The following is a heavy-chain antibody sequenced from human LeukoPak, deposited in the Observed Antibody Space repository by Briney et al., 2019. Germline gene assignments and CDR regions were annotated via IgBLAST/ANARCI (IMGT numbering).Heavy chain of an antibody. CDR2: ISWNSGSI. D-gene: IGHD4-23*01. V-gene: IGHV3-9*03. CDR1: GFTFDDYA. Sequence: PGGSLRLSCAASGFTFDDYAMHWVRQAPGKGLEWVSGISWNSGSIGYADSVKGRFTISRDNAKNSLYLQMNSLRAEDMALYYCAKGRFTTVVTSYFDYWGQGTLVTVSS. CDR3: AKGRFTTVVTSYFDY. J-gene: IGHJ4*02.